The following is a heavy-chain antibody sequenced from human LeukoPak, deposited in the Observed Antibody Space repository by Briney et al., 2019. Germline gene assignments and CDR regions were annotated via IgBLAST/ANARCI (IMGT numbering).Heavy chain of an antibody. CDR2: IYHSGST. CDR1: GGSISSSNW. V-gene: IGHV4-4*02. J-gene: IGHJ4*02. D-gene: IGHD3-22*01. CDR3: ARGPYYDSSGYYLVSHDY. Sequence: SGTLSLTCAVSGGSISSSNWWSWVRQPPGKGLEWIGEIYHSGSTNYNPSLKSRVTISVDTSKNQFSLKLSSVTAADTAVYYCARGPYYDSSGYYLVSHDYWGQGTLVTVSS.